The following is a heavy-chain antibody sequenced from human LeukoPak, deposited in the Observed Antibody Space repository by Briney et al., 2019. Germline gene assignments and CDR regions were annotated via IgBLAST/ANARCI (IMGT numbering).Heavy chain of an antibody. CDR2: ISDAGGST. D-gene: IGHD2-21*01. V-gene: IGHV3-23*01. Sequence: GGSLRLSCAASGFTLSSYAMSWVRQAPGKGLEWVSTISDAGGSTHLANSVKGRFSISRDNSKNSLYLQMSSLRAEDTAVYYCAKLVWSSRKFDYWGHGTLVTVSS. CDR3: AKLVWSSRKFDY. J-gene: IGHJ4*01. CDR1: GFTLSSYA.